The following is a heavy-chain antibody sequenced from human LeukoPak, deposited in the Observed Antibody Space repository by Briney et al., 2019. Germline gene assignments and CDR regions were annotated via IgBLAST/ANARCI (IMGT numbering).Heavy chain of an antibody. CDR2: ISSSSSYI. V-gene: IGHV3-21*01. CDR1: GFTFRSYS. D-gene: IGHD3-16*01. CDR3: ARVRRRSGEAFDI. J-gene: IGHJ3*02. Sequence: GGSLRLSCVASGFTFRSYSMNWVRQAPGKGLEWVSSISSSSSYIYYAGSVTGRFTISRDNAKNSLYLQMNSLRAEDTAVYYCARVRRRSGEAFDIWGHGTMVTVSS.